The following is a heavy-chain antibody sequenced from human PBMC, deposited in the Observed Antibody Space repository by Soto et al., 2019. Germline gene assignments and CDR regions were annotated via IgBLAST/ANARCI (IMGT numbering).Heavy chain of an antibody. CDR3: ARVNDYSNEPPRYYGMDV. CDR2: IIPIFGTA. J-gene: IGHJ6*02. Sequence: QVQLVQSGAEVKKPGSSVKVSCKASGGTFSSYAISWVRQAPGQGLEWMGGIIPIFGTANYAQKFQGRVTITADESTSTADMELSSLRSEDTAVYYCARVNDYSNEPPRYYGMDVWGQGTTVTVSS. D-gene: IGHD4-4*01. V-gene: IGHV1-69*01. CDR1: GGTFSSYA.